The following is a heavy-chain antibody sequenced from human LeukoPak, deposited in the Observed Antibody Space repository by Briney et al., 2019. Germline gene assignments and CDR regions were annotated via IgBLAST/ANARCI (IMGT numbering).Heavy chain of an antibody. Sequence: GASVKVSCKASGYTFTSYDINWARQATGQGLEWMGWMNPNSGNTGYAQKFQGRVTMTRNTSISTAYMELSSLRSEDTAVYYCARLPYDYYYYGMDVWGQGTTVTVSS. CDR3: ARLPYDYYYYGMDV. CDR1: GYTFTSYD. CDR2: MNPNSGNT. J-gene: IGHJ6*02. D-gene: IGHD3-16*01. V-gene: IGHV1-8*01.